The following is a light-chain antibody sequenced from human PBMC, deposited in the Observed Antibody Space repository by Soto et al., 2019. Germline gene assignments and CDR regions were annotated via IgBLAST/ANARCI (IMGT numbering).Light chain of an antibody. CDR2: KAS. CDR3: QHYNSYSDA. Sequence: DIQITQSPSTLSGSVGDRVTITCRASQTISSWLAWYQQKPGKAPKLLIYKASTLKSGVPSRFSGSGSGTEFTLTISSLQPDDFAAYYCQHYNSYSDAFGQGTKVDIK. CDR1: QTISSW. V-gene: IGKV1-5*03. J-gene: IGKJ1*01.